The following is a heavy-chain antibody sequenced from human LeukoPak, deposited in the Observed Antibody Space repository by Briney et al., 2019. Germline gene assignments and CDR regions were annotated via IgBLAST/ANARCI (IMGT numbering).Heavy chain of an antibody. CDR2: IYHSGST. Sequence: SETLSLTCPVSRGSISSGGYSWSWIPQPPGKGPEGIGYIYHSGSTYYNPSLKSRVTISVDRSKNQFSLKLSSVTAADTAVYYCAREIGGSGSFDYWGQGTLVTVSS. V-gene: IGHV4-30-2*01. CDR1: RGSISSGGYS. D-gene: IGHD3-10*01. CDR3: AREIGGSGSFDY. J-gene: IGHJ4*02.